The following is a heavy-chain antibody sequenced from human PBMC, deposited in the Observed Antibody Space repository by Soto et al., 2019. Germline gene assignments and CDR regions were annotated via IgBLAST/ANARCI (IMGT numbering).Heavy chain of an antibody. J-gene: IGHJ4*02. Sequence: SVKVSCKASGGTFSSYAISWVRQAPGQGLEWMGGIIPIFGTANYAQKFQGRVTITADESTSTAYMELSSLRSEDTAVYYCARSPSYYYDSSGYYAYFDSWGQGTLVTVSS. CDR2: IIPIFGTA. V-gene: IGHV1-69*13. CDR3: ARSPSYYYDSSGYYAYFDS. D-gene: IGHD3-22*01. CDR1: GGTFSSYA.